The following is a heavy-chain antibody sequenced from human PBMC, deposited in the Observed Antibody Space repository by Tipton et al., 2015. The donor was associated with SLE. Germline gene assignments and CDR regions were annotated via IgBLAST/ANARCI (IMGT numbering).Heavy chain of an antibody. D-gene: IGHD3-10*01. Sequence: GSLRLSCAASGFTFSSYAMSWVRQAPGKGLEWVSAISGSGGSTYYADSVKGRFTISRDDSKSIAYLQMNSLKTEDTAVYYCTRGPDYYGSGSYPYYFDYWGQGTLVTVSS. CDR3: TRGPDYYGSGSYPYYFDY. CDR2: ISGSGGST. V-gene: IGHV3-23*01. J-gene: IGHJ4*02. CDR1: GFTFSSYA.